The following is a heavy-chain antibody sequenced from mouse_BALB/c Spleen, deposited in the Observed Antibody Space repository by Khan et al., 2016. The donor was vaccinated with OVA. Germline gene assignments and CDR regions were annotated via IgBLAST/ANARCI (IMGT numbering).Heavy chain of an antibody. Sequence: VQLQQSGPELVKPGASVKISCKASGYSFTGYFMNWVMQSHGKSLEWIGRINPHIGETFYNQKFKGKATLTVDDSSSTAYMELRSLASEDSAVYYCERISGSDIDYWGQGTTLTVSS. CDR1: GYSFTGYF. J-gene: IGHJ2*01. V-gene: IGHV1-20*02. CDR2: INPHIGET. CDR3: ERISGSDIDY. D-gene: IGHD1-1*01.